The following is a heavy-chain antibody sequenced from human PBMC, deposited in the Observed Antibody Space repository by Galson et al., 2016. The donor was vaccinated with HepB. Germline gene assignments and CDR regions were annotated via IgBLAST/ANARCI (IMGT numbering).Heavy chain of an antibody. CDR1: GGSISSSSYY. J-gene: IGHJ4*02. CDR3: ARVILVVPAAACDY. D-gene: IGHD2-2*01. V-gene: IGHV4-39*02. Sequence: SETLSLTCTVSGGSISSSSYYWGWIRQPPGKGLEWIGSIFYSGSTSYNPPLKSRVTISVDTSKTHLSLKLASVTAADTAVDYGARVILVVPAAACDYWGQGTLVTVSS. CDR2: IFYSGST.